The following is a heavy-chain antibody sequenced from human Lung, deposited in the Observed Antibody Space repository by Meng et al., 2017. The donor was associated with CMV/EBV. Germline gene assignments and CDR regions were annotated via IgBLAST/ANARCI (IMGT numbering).Heavy chain of an antibody. V-gene: IGHV3-53*01. J-gene: IGHJ4*02. Sequence: GGSLRLXCAASGFTVNTNYMSWVRQAPGKGLECVSVIYSGGRTYYADSVKGRFTISRDNSKNTLYLQMNSLRVEDTAMYYCAKYPQTYPYSSSSWGKGTLVTRLL. D-gene: IGHD6-13*01. CDR3: AKYPQTYPYSSSS. CDR1: GFTVNTNY. CDR2: IYSGGRT.